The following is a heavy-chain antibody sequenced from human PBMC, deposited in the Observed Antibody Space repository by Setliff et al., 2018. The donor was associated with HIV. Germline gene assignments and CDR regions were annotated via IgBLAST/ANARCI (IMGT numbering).Heavy chain of an antibody. J-gene: IGHJ3*02. Sequence: ASVKVSCKASGYTFTGYYMHWVRQAPGQGLERMGWINPNSGGTNYAQKFQGRVTMTRDTSISTAYMELSRLRSDDTAVYYCARGHYYDSSGFAFDIWGQGTMVTVSS. CDR3: ARGHYYDSSGFAFDI. D-gene: IGHD3-22*01. CDR2: INPNSGGT. V-gene: IGHV1-2*02. CDR1: GYTFTGYY.